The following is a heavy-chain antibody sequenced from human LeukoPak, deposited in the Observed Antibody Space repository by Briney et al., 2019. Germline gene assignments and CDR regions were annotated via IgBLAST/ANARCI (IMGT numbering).Heavy chain of an antibody. CDR2: ITTSSTYT. V-gene: IGHV3-21*01. Sequence: GGSLRLSCEASGFSFSSYNMDWVRQTPGKGLEWISSITTSSTYTFYADSVKGRFTISRDNARNSLYLQMNSLRAEDTAVYYCAKERVDWRYFDYWGQGTLVTVSS. J-gene: IGHJ4*02. CDR1: GFSFSSYN. D-gene: IGHD3-9*01. CDR3: AKERVDWRYFDY.